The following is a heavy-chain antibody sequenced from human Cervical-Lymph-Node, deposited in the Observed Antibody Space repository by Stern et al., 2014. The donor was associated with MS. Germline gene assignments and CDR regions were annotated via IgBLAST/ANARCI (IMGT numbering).Heavy chain of an antibody. CDR2: ISGSGGST. CDR3: AKGGWNYYFDY. J-gene: IGHJ4*02. CDR1: GFTFSSNP. D-gene: IGHD6-19*01. V-gene: IGHV3-23*04. Sequence: EVQLVESGGGLEQPGGSLKLSWAASGFTFSSNPLSWVGRAPGKGLEWVSAISGSGGSTYYADSVKGRFTISRDNSKNTLYLQMNSLRAEDTAVYYCAKGGWNYYFDYWGQGTLVTVSS.